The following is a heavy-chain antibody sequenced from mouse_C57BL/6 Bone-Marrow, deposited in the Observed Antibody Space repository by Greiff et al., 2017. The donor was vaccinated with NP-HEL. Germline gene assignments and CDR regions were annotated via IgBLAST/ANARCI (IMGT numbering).Heavy chain of an antibody. D-gene: IGHD3-2*02. V-gene: IGHV10-3*01. CDR1: GFTFNTYA. CDR2: IRSKSSNYAT. Sequence: EVQVVESGGGLVQPKGSLKLSCAASGFTFNTYAMHWVRQAPGKGLEWVARIRSKSSNYATYYADSVKDRFTISRDDSQSMLYLQMNNLKTEDTAMYYCVRDRRQLRPPYAMDYWGQGTSVTVSS. J-gene: IGHJ4*01. CDR3: VRDRRQLRPPYAMDY.